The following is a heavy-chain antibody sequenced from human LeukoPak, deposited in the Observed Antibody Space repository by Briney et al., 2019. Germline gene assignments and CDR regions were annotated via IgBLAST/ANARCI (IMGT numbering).Heavy chain of an antibody. CDR2: IYYSVIT. V-gene: IGHV4-59*01. CDR3: AIWFSYYDSSGHVY. Sequence: PSETLSLTCTVSGDSISSYYWSWLRQPPGKGLEWVGYIYYSVITNYYPSLKSRLTISVDTSNNHFSLKLISVTAADTAVYYCAIWFSYYDSSGHVYWGQGTLVTVSS. J-gene: IGHJ4*02. CDR1: GDSISSYY. D-gene: IGHD3-22*01.